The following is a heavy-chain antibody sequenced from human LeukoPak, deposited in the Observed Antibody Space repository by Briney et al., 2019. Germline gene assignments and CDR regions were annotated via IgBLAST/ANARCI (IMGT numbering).Heavy chain of an antibody. Sequence: GGSLRLSCAASGFTFSSHAMSWVRQAPGKGLEWVSAISGSGGSTYYADSVKGRFTISRDNSKNTLYLQMNSLRAEDTAVYYCAKRAEIFGVVDDAFDIWGQGTMVTVSS. D-gene: IGHD3-3*01. J-gene: IGHJ3*02. CDR3: AKRAEIFGVVDDAFDI. CDR2: ISGSGGST. V-gene: IGHV3-23*01. CDR1: GFTFSSHA.